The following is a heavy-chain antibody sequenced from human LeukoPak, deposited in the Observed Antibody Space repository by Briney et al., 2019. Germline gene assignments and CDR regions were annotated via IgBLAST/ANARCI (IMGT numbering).Heavy chain of an antibody. CDR3: ARVSGSSGLKY. D-gene: IGHD3-22*01. CDR1: GFTVGSYW. V-gene: IGHV3-7*01. Sequence: GGSLRLSCTASGFTVGSYWMSWVRQAPGKGLEWVANMNQDASEKYYVDSVKGRFTISRDNAKNSLYLQMNSLRAGDTALYYCARVSGSSGLKYWGQGTLVTVSS. J-gene: IGHJ4*02. CDR2: MNQDASEK.